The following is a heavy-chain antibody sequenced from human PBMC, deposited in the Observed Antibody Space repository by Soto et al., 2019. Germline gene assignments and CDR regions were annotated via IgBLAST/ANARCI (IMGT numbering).Heavy chain of an antibody. D-gene: IGHD3-22*01. J-gene: IGHJ4*02. V-gene: IGHV5-10-1*01. Sequence: GEPLKISGKGSRYSFAGYWITWVRQKPGKGLAWKGRIDPSDSQTYYSPSFRGHVTISVTKSITTVFLQWSSLRASDTAMYYCARQIYDSDTGPNFQYYFDSWGQGTPVTVSS. CDR3: ARQIYDSDTGPNFQYYFDS. CDR2: IDPSDSQT. CDR1: RYSFAGYW.